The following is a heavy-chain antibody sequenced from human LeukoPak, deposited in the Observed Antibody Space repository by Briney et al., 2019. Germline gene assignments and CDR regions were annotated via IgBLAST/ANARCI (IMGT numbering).Heavy chain of an antibody. D-gene: IGHD3-10*01. CDR1: GDTVSSNSAS. J-gene: IGHJ4*02. Sequence: SQTLSLTCAISGDTVSSNSASWNWIRQSPSRGLEWLGRTYYRSKWYNEYAVFVKSRITINPDTSKNQFSLQLSSVTPEDTAVYYCARDSELILWFGELLDYWGQGTLVTVSS. CDR3: ARDSELILWFGELLDY. CDR2: TYYRSKWYN. V-gene: IGHV6-1*01.